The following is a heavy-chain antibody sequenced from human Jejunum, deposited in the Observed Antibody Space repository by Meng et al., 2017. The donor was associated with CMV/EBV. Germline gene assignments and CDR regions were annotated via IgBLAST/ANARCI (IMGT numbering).Heavy chain of an antibody. Sequence: CAASGFTFSTSEMHWVRQAPGKGLEYVSAISSNGDRTYYTDSVKGRFTISRDNAKNTLYLQMGSLRTEDTAVYYCASWNGHYNGYWGQGTLVTVSS. V-gene: IGHV3-64*02. J-gene: IGHJ4*02. CDR1: GFTFSTSE. CDR2: ISSNGDRT. D-gene: IGHD3-3*01. CDR3: ASWNGHYNGY.